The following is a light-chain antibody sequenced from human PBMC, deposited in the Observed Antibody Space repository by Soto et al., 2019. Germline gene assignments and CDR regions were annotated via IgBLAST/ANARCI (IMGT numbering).Light chain of an antibody. Sequence: DIQMTQSPSTLSASVGDGVTITCRASQSIGSWLAWYQQKPGKAPNLLIYDASDLETGVPSRFSGGGSGTFFSFTINSLQPEDIATYYCQKHDGVPLFGPGTKVEIK. CDR2: DAS. CDR1: QSIGSW. CDR3: QKHDGVPL. V-gene: IGKV1-33*01. J-gene: IGKJ3*01.